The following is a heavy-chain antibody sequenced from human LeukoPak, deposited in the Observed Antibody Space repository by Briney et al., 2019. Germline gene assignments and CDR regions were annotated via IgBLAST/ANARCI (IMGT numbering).Heavy chain of an antibody. J-gene: IGHJ4*02. CDR3: ARQKEATIFGVVIIVGGPLDY. CDR2: ISAYNGNT. Sequence: WASVKVSCKASGYTFTSYGISWVRQAPGQGLEWMGWISAYNGNTNYAQKLQGRVTMTTDTSTSTAYMELRSLRSDDTAVYYCARQKEATIFGVVIIVGGPLDYWGQGTLVTVSS. CDR1: GYTFTSYG. V-gene: IGHV1-18*01. D-gene: IGHD3-3*01.